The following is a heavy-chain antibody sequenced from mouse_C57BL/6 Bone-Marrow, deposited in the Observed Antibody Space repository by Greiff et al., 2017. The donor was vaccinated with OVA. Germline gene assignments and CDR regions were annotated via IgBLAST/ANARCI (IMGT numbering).Heavy chain of an antibody. D-gene: IGHD1-1*01. CDR2: IDPSDSEP. V-gene: IGHV1-52*01. Sequence: QVQLQQPGAELVRPGSSVKLSCKASGYTFTSYWMHWVKQRPIQGLEWIGNIDPSDSEPHYNQKFKDKATLTVDKSSSTAYMQLSSLTSEDSAVYYCASGYYGSSYRYFDVWGTGTTVTVSS. CDR1: GYTFTSYW. CDR3: ASGYYGSSYRYFDV. J-gene: IGHJ1*03.